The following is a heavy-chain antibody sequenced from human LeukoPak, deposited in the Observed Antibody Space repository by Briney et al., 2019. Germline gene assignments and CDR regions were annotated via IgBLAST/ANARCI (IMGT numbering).Heavy chain of an antibody. CDR3: AREGYYGSGSPPSLYFDY. V-gene: IGHV3-30*03. D-gene: IGHD3-10*01. Sequence: SGRSLRLSCAASGISFRSYGMHWVRQAPGKGLEWVAVTSSDLNVKLYADSVKGRFTISRDNSRSTLYLQMNSLRPEDTAIYYCAREGYYGSGSPPSLYFDYWGQGTLVTVSS. CDR2: TSSDLNVK. CDR1: GISFRSYG. J-gene: IGHJ4*02.